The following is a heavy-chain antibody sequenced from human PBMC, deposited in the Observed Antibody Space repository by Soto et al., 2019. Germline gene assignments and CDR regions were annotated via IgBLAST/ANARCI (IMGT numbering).Heavy chain of an antibody. Sequence: EVQLLESGGGLVQPGGSLRLSCAASGFTFSSYAMSWVRQAPGKGLEWVSAISGSGGSTYYADSVKGRFTISRDNYKNTLYLQMNSLRAEDTAVYYCAATGDIAAAGTLWGQGTLVTVSS. CDR2: ISGSGGST. J-gene: IGHJ4*02. V-gene: IGHV3-23*01. D-gene: IGHD6-13*01. CDR3: AATGDIAAAGTL. CDR1: GFTFSSYA.